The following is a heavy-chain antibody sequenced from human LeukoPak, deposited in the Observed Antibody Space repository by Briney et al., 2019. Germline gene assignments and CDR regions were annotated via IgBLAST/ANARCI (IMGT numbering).Heavy chain of an antibody. CDR3: VRHVDFYGPIDN. D-gene: IGHD2/OR15-2a*01. CDR2: IYPGDSDT. V-gene: IGHV5-51*01. CDR1: GYSFTSYS. J-gene: IGHJ4*02. Sequence: GESLKISCKGSGYSFTSYSIGWVRQMPGKGLEWMDIIYPGDSDTRYSPSFQGQVTISADKSISTAYLQWSSLKASDTAMYYCVRHVDFYGPIDNWGQGTLATVSS.